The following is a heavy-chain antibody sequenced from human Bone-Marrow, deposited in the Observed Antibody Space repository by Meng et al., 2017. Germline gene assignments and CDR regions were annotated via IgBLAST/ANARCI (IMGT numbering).Heavy chain of an antibody. CDR2: MNPNSGNT. CDR3: ARGTMTYYYDSSGYYPYNWFDH. J-gene: IGHJ5*02. D-gene: IGHD3-22*01. CDR1: GYFLTRYD. V-gene: IGHV1-8*01. Sequence: ASVLVSCLASGYFLTRYDFLLVRQATGQGLVSMGWMNPNSGNTGHAQKFQGRVTMTRNTYISTAYMKLSSLRSGDTAVYYCARGTMTYYYDSSGYYPYNWFDHWGQGTLVTVSS.